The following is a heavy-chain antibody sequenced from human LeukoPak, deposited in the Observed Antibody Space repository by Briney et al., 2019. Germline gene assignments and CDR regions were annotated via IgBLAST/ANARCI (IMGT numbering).Heavy chain of an antibody. D-gene: IGHD3-10*01. J-gene: IGHJ6*02. V-gene: IGHV3-33*01. CDR1: RFTFSSYG. CDR2: IWYDGSNK. CDR3: ARDYGRSRDYGMDV. Sequence: GGSLRLSCTASRFTFSSYGMYWVRQAPGKGLEWVAVIWYDGSNKYYADSVKGRFTISRDNSKNTLYLQMNSLRAEDTAVYYCARDYGRSRDYGMDVWGQGTTVTVSS.